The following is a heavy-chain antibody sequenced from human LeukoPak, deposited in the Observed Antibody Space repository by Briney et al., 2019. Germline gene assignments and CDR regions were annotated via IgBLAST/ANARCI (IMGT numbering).Heavy chain of an antibody. CDR1: GGTFSSYA. CDR3: ARSPIKDIAAASYYFDY. D-gene: IGHD6-13*01. V-gene: IGHV1-69*06. J-gene: IGHJ4*02. Sequence: SVKVSCTASGGTFSSYAISWVRQAPGQGLEWMGGIIPIFGTANYAQKFQGRVTITADKSTSTAYMELSSLRSEDTAVYYCARSPIKDIAAASYYFDYWGQGTLVTVSS. CDR2: IIPIFGTA.